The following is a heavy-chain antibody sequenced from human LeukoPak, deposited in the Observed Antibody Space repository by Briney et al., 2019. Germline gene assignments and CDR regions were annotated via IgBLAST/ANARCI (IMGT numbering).Heavy chain of an antibody. CDR2: INHSGST. J-gene: IGHJ4*02. Sequence: SETLSLTCAVYGGSFSGYYWSWIRQPPGKGLEWIGEINHSGSTNYNPSLKSRVAISVDTSKNQFSLKLSSVTAADTAVYYCARGGVSYFDYWGQGTLVTVSS. D-gene: IGHD5/OR15-5a*01. V-gene: IGHV4-34*01. CDR3: ARGGVSYFDY. CDR1: GGSFSGYY.